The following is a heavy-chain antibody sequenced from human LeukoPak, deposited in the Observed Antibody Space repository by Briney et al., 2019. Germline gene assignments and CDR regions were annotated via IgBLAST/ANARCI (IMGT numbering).Heavy chain of an antibody. CDR1: EFSFSNYA. CDR2: IYSAGST. CDR3: ATSLT. V-gene: IGHV3-66*01. J-gene: IGHJ4*02. Sequence: GGSLRLSCAASEFSFSNYAMSWVRQAPGKGLEWVSVIYSAGSTYYADSVKGRFTISRDNSKNTLYLQMNSLRAEDTAVYYCATSLTWGQGTLVTVSS.